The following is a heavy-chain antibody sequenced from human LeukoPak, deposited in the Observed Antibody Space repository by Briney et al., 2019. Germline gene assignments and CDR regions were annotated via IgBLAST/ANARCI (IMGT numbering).Heavy chain of an antibody. J-gene: IGHJ3*02. CDR2: ISGSGGST. CDR3: AKIPHYYDSSGYYVFGAFDI. Sequence: GGSLRLSCAASGFTFSSYAMSWVRQAPGKGLEWVSAISGSGGSTCYADSVKGRFTISRDNSKNTLYLQMNSLRAEDTAVYYCAKIPHYYDSSGYYVFGAFDIWGQGTMVTVSS. V-gene: IGHV3-23*01. CDR1: GFTFSSYA. D-gene: IGHD3-22*01.